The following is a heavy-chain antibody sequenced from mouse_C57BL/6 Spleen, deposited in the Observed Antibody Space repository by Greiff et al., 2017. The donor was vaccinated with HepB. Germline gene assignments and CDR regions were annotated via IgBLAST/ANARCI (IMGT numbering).Heavy chain of an antibody. D-gene: IGHD2-14*01. J-gene: IGHJ1*03. CDR2: IRSKSNNYAT. Sequence: EVMLVESGGGLVQPKGSLKLSCAASGFSFNTYAMNWVRQAPGKGLEWVARIRSKSNNYATYYADSVKDRFTISRDDSESMLYLQMNNLKTEDTAMYYCVRQRGNWYFDVWGTGTTVTVSS. V-gene: IGHV10-1*01. CDR1: GFSFNTYA. CDR3: VRQRGNWYFDV.